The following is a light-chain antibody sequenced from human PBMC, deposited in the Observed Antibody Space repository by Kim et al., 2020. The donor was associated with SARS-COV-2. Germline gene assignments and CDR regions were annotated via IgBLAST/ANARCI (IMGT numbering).Light chain of an antibody. CDR2: YDS. Sequence: APGKTARITCGGNNMGSKSVHWYQQKPGQAPVLVIYYDSDRPSGIPERFSGSNSGNTATLTISRVEAGDEADYYCQVWDSSSDHVVFGGGTKLTFL. CDR3: QVWDSSSDHVV. V-gene: IGLV3-21*04. CDR1: NMGSKS. J-gene: IGLJ2*01.